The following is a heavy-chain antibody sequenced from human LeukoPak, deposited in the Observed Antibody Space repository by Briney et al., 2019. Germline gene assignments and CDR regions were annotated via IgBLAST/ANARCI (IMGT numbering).Heavy chain of an antibody. CDR1: GFTFSSYS. CDR3: ARELRPPAGGGTDAFDI. V-gene: IGHV3-21*01. J-gene: IGHJ3*02. CDR2: ISSSSSYI. D-gene: IGHD1-14*01. Sequence: GGSLRLSCAASGFTFSSYSMNWVRQAPGKGLEWVSSISSSSSYIYYADSVKGRFTISRDNAKNSLYLQMNSLGAEDTAVYYCARELRPPAGGGTDAFDIWGQGTMVTVSS.